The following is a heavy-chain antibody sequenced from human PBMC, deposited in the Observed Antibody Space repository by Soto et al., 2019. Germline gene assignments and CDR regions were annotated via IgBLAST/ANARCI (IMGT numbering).Heavy chain of an antibody. J-gene: IGHJ4*02. CDR2: IYYSGST. Sequence: QVQLQESGPGLVKPSETLSLTCTVSGGSISSYYWSWIRQPPGKGLEWIGYIYYSGSTNYTPSLQSRVTLSGDTSKNQFSLKLSSVTAADTAVYYCARGVEMATTFDYWGQGTLVTVSS. CDR1: GGSISSYY. D-gene: IGHD5-12*01. V-gene: IGHV4-59*01. CDR3: ARGVEMATTFDY.